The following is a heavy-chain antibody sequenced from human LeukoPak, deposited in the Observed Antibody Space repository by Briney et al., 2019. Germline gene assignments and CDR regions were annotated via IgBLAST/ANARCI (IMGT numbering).Heavy chain of an antibody. V-gene: IGHV3-21*01. Sequence: GGSMRLSCAASGLAFSAYKMNWVRQAPGKGLEWVSSISSSSSYIYYADSVKGRFTISRDNAKNSLYLQMNSLRAEDTAVYYCARFATYGSGTYAFDYWGQGTLVTVSS. CDR1: GLAFSAYK. CDR3: ARFATYGSGTYAFDY. CDR2: ISSSSSYI. D-gene: IGHD3-10*01. J-gene: IGHJ4*02.